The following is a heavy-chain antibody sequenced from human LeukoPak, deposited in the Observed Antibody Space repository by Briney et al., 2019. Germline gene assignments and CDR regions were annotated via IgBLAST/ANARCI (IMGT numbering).Heavy chain of an antibody. J-gene: IGHJ5*02. CDR2: IIPIYGTA. D-gene: IGHD5-24*01. V-gene: IGHV1-69*13. CDR1: GCTFSNYP. CDR3: ATHTGGYNYWWFDI. Sequence: GAAVNVSCKASGCTFSNYPIIWVRQAPGRGLEWLGGIIPIYGTANYALMFQGRITLTAHESTATAYMELRSLTSDDTAMYFCATHTGGYNYWWFDIWGQGTLVSLSS.